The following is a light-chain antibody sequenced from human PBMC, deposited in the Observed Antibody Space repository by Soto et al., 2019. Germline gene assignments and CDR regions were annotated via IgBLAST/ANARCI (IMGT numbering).Light chain of an antibody. V-gene: IGLV2-11*01. CDR2: DVS. CDR1: SSDVGNYNY. CDR3: CSYAGSDV. J-gene: IGLJ1*01. Sequence: QSALTQPRSVSGSPGQSVTISCTGTSSDVGNYNYVSWYQQHPGKAPKLMIYDVSKRPSGVPDRFSGSKSGNTASLTISGLQAEDEADYYCCSYAGSDVFGTGTKLTVL.